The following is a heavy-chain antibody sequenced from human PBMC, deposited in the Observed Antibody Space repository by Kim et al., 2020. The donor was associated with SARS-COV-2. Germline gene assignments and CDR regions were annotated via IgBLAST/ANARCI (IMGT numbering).Heavy chain of an antibody. Sequence: GGSLRLSCAASGFTFSAYSMNWVRQAPGKGLEWLSYISGSSKVIYEADSVKGRFTISRDNAKNSLYLQMDSLRDEDTAIYYCARESSVEGATLNDYWGQGTLATVSS. CDR2: ISGSSKVI. V-gene: IGHV3-48*02. CDR3: ARESSVEGATLNDY. D-gene: IGHD3-16*01. CDR1: GFTFSAYS. J-gene: IGHJ4*02.